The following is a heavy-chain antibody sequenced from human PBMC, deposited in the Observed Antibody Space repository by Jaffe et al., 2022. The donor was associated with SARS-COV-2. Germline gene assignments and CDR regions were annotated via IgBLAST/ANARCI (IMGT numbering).Heavy chain of an antibody. CDR1: GFTFNTYS. V-gene: IGHV3-48*02. D-gene: IGHD3-16*01. CDR2: ISSTSRPI. CDR3: ARDLGVPYNPSFDV. Sequence: EVRLVESGGALVLPGGSLRLSCAASGFTFNTYSMNWVRQAPGKGLEWVAYISSTSRPIFYSDSVKGRFTISRDNAKNSLYLDMKSLRDDDTAVYYCARDLGVPYNPSFDVWGQGTMVIVSS. J-gene: IGHJ3*01.